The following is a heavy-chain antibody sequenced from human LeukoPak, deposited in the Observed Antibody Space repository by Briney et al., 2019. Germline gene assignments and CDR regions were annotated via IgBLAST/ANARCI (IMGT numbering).Heavy chain of an antibody. CDR2: IYHGGST. V-gene: IGHV4-4*02. Sequence: PSETLSLTCAVSGGSISSSNWWSWVRQPPGKGLEWIGEIYHGGSTNYNPSLKSRVTISVDTSKNQFSLKLSSETAADTAVYYCARTNSSPLFDIWGQGTMVTVSS. CDR3: ARTNSSPLFDI. CDR1: GGSISSSNW. D-gene: IGHD2/OR15-2a*01. J-gene: IGHJ3*02.